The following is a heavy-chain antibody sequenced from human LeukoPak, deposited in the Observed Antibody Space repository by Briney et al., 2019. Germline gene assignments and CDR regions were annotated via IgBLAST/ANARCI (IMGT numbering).Heavy chain of an antibody. D-gene: IGHD2-15*01. CDR3: ARFSYCSGGSCFLRGMDV. Sequence: GESLKISCKGSGYSFTSYWIGWVRQMPGKGLEWMGIIYPGDSGTRYSPSFQGQVTISADKSISTAYLQWSSLKASDTAMYYCARFSYCSGGSCFLRGMDVWGQGTTVTVSS. CDR1: GYSFTSYW. V-gene: IGHV5-51*01. J-gene: IGHJ6*02. CDR2: IYPGDSGT.